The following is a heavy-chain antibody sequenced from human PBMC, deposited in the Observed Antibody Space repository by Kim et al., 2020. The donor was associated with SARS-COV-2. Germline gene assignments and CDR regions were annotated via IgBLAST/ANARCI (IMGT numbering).Heavy chain of an antibody. CDR2: VSVTGERT. J-gene: IGHJ4*02. V-gene: IGHV3-23*01. D-gene: IGHD2-21*02. CDR1: GFTFDNFA. CDR3: AKPSVTEHDCRGYFDY. Sequence: GGSLRLSCAASGFTFDNFAMSWVRQAPGKGLEWVSTVSVTGERTYYANSVKGRFIVSRDNSKNTLSLQINSLRAQDTAVYYCAKPSVTEHDCRGYFDYWGQGTLVTVSS.